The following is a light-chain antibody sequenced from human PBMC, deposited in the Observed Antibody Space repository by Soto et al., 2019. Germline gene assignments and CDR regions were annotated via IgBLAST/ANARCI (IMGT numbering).Light chain of an antibody. V-gene: IGKV3-11*01. CDR3: QHRSNWPPYT. Sequence: EIVLTQSPATLSLSPGERVTLSCRASQSVSSYLAWYQQKPGQAPRLLIYDASNRATGITARFSASGSGTDFTLTISSPEPEDFAVYYCQHRSNWPPYTFGQGTKLDLK. J-gene: IGKJ2*01. CDR2: DAS. CDR1: QSVSSY.